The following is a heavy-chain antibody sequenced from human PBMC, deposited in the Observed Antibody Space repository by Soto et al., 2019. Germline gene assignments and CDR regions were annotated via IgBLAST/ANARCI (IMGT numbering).Heavy chain of an antibody. CDR3: ARDGSSGWYGMDV. V-gene: IGHV1-2*04. D-gene: IGHD6-19*01. CDR2: INPNSGGT. J-gene: IGHJ6*02. Sequence: ASVEVSCKASGYTFTGYYMHWVRQAPGQGLEWMGWINPNSGGTNYAQKFQGWVTMTRDTSISTAYMELSRLRSDDTAVYYCARDGSSGWYGMDVWGQGTTVTVSS. CDR1: GYTFTGYY.